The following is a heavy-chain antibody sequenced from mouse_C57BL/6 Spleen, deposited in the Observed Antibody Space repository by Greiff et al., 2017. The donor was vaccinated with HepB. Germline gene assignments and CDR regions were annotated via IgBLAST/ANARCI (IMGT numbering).Heavy chain of an antibody. CDR1: GYAFSSYW. J-gene: IGHJ4*01. CDR3: AREDPYYAMDY. Sequence: VQLVESGAELVKPGASVKISCKASGYAFSSYWMNWVKQRPGKGLEWIGQIYPGDGDTNYNGKFKGKATLTADKSSSTAYMQLSSLTSEDSAVYFCAREDPYYAMDYWGQGTSVTVSS. V-gene: IGHV1-80*01. CDR2: IYPGDGDT.